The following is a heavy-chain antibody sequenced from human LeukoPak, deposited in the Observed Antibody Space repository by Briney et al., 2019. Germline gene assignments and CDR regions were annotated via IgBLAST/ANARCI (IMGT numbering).Heavy chain of an antibody. CDR1: GYTFTSYG. Sequence: GASVKVSCKASGYTFTSYGISWVRQAPGQGLQWMGWISAYNGNINYAQKFQGRVTMTTDTSTSTAYMELRSLRPDDTAVYYCARTSGDSSSWYVPFDYWGQGTLVTVSS. J-gene: IGHJ4*02. CDR3: ARTSGDSSSWYVPFDY. CDR2: ISAYNGNI. V-gene: IGHV1-18*01. D-gene: IGHD6-13*01.